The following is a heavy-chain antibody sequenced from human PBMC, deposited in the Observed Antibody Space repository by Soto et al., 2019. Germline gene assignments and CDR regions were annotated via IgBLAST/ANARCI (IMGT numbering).Heavy chain of an antibody. V-gene: IGHV1-18*01. J-gene: IGHJ6*02. CDR2: ISAYNGNT. D-gene: IGHD3-3*01. CDR1: GYTFTSYG. Sequence: ASVKVSCKASGYTFTSYGISWVRQAPGQGLEWMGWISAYNGNTNYAQKLQGRVTMTTDTSTSTAYMELRSLRSDDTAVYYCARGMNFGVVKDYYYGMDVWGQGTTVTVSS. CDR3: ARGMNFGVVKDYYYGMDV.